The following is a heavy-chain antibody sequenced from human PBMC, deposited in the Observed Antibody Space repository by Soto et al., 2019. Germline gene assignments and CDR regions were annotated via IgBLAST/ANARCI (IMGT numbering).Heavy chain of an antibody. D-gene: IGHD6-13*01. Sequence: QVQLVESGGGVVQPGRSLRLSCAASGFSFSNYGMHWVRQAPGKGLEWVAVISYDGSNKYYADSVKGRFTISRDTSKNTLYRQINSLRAEDTAVYYCAKGIAYSSSGGIDYWGQGTLVTVSS. V-gene: IGHV3-30*18. CDR3: AKGIAYSSSGGIDY. CDR2: ISYDGSNK. J-gene: IGHJ4*02. CDR1: GFSFSNYG.